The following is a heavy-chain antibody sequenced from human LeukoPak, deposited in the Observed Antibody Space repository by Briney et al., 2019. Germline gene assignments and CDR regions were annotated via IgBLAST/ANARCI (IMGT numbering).Heavy chain of an antibody. D-gene: IGHD3-9*01. CDR3: ARAVDYDILAGAEPGAFDI. V-gene: IGHV4-39*07. CDR1: GGSISSSSYY. CDR2: IYYSGST. J-gene: IGHJ3*02. Sequence: ASETLSLTCTVSGGSISSSSYYWGWIRQPPGKGLEWIGSIYYSGSTYYNPSLKSRVTISVDASKNQFSLKLSSVTAADTAVYYCARAVDYDILAGAEPGAFDIWGQGTMVTVSS.